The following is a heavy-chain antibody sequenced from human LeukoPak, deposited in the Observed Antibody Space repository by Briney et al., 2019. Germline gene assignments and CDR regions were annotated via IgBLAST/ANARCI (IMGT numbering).Heavy chain of an antibody. V-gene: IGHV4-34*01. Sequence: SETLSLTCAVYGGSFSGYYWSWIRQPPGKGLEWIGEIYHSGSTNHNPSLKSRVTISVDKSKNQFSLKLSSVTAADTAVYYCARAHYSGYSSGWYFDYWGQGTLVTVSS. CDR1: GGSFSGYY. CDR2: IYHSGST. D-gene: IGHD6-19*01. J-gene: IGHJ4*02. CDR3: ARAHYSGYSSGWYFDY.